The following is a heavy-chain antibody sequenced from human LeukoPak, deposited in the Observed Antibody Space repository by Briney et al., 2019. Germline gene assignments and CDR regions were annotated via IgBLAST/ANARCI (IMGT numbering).Heavy chain of an antibody. J-gene: IGHJ4*02. Sequence: GGSLRLSCAGAGFSIADHHMDWVRQAPGTGLEWIGRSATTKPNSCTTQYAASVRGRFTISRDDSQNSLYLHLNSLKTGDTAVYYCVRVVTTRSGWYHFDNWGLGTLVSVSS. CDR1: GFSIADHH. V-gene: IGHV3-72*01. CDR2: SATTKPNSCTT. CDR3: VRVVTTRSGWYHFDN. D-gene: IGHD6-13*01.